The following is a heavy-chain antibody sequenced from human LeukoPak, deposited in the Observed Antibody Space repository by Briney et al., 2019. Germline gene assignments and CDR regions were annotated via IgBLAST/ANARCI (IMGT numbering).Heavy chain of an antibody. CDR2: IYYSGST. D-gene: IGHD3-10*01. V-gene: IGHV4-59*01. Sequence: SETLSLTCTVSGGTISSYYWSWIRQRPGKGVEWIGSIYYSGSTNYNPSLKSRVTISVDTSKNQFSLKLSSVTAADTAVYYCARASVWFGDEGERPFDYWGQGTLVTVSS. CDR3: ARASVWFGDEGERPFDY. J-gene: IGHJ4*02. CDR1: GGTISSYY.